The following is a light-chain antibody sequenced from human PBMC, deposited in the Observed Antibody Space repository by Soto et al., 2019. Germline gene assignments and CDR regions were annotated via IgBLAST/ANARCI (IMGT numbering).Light chain of an antibody. V-gene: IGKV3-20*01. CDR2: GAS. J-gene: IGKJ3*01. Sequence: EIVLTQSPGTLSLSPGERATLSCRASQSVSSSYLAWYQQKPGQAPRLLIYGASSRATGIPDRFSGSGSGTEFTLTIIRLEPEDFAVYYCQQYGSSPLFTFGPGTKVDIK. CDR3: QQYGSSPLFT. CDR1: QSVSSSY.